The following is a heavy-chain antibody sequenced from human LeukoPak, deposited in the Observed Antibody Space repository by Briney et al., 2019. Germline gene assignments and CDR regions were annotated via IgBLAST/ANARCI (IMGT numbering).Heavy chain of an antibody. J-gene: IGHJ4*02. Sequence: TSQTLSLTCAVSGGSISSGGYSWSWIRQPPGKGLEWIGNIYHSGSTYYNPSLKSRVTISVDRSKNQFSLKLSSVTAADTAVYYCARVSSSGPVDFDYWGQGTLVTVSS. CDR3: ARVSSSGPVDFDY. D-gene: IGHD6-19*01. CDR1: GGSISSGGYS. V-gene: IGHV4-30-2*01. CDR2: IYHSGST.